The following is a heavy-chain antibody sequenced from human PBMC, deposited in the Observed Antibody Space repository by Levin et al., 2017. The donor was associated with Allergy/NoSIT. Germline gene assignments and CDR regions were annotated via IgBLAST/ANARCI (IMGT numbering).Heavy chain of an antibody. CDR3: AKDLSAAPASNYYHAMDV. V-gene: IGHV3-30*18. J-gene: IGHJ6*01. CDR2: ISYGSRNK. D-gene: IGHD2-2*01. Sequence: PGGSLRLSCAASGFAFSNYAMHWVRQGPGKGLEWVAVISYGSRNKYHADSVKGRFTISRDNSKNTLYLQVNSLRAEDTALYYCAKDLSAAPASNYYHAMDVWGQGTTVTVSS. CDR1: GFAFSNYA.